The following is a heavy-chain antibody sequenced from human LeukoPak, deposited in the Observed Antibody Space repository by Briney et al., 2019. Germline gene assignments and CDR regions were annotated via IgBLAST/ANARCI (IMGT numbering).Heavy chain of an antibody. CDR2: ISSSSSTI. Sequence: GGSLRLSCAASGFTFSSYSMNWVRQAPGKRLEWVSYISSSSSTIYYADSVKGRFTISRDNAKNSLYLQMNSLRAEDTAVYYCARVIPGYDAFDMWGQGTMVSVSS. D-gene: IGHD1-1*01. V-gene: IGHV3-48*01. CDR3: ARVIPGYDAFDM. CDR1: GFTFSSYS. J-gene: IGHJ3*02.